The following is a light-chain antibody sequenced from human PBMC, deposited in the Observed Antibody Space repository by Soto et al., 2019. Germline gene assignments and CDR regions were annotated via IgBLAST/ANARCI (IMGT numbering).Light chain of an antibody. CDR3: QQYNRFSTWT. Sequence: DIQMTQSPSTLSASVGDRVTITCRASQSISYYLAWYQKKPGKAPKVLIWNASSLQRGVTSRFSGSGSGTEFALTISSLQPDDFATYYCQQYNRFSTWTFGQGTKVEI. V-gene: IGKV1-5*01. CDR1: QSISYY. CDR2: NAS. J-gene: IGKJ1*01.